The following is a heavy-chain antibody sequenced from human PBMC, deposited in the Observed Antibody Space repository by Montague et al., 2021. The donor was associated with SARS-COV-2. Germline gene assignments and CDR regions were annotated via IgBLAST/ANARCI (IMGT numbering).Heavy chain of an antibody. CDR3: AKVFGAGSNNLAY. D-gene: IGHD3-10*01. V-gene: IGHV4-59*01. Sequence: SETLSLTCTVSGDSISNYFWSWIRQPPGKGLEWIGYIYYYGNTHYNHSLNSRATISIDTSRNLFSLQLRAVTAAYSAVYFCAKVFGAGSNNLAYWGQGILVTVSS. CDR2: IYYYGNT. J-gene: IGHJ4*02. CDR1: GDSISNYF.